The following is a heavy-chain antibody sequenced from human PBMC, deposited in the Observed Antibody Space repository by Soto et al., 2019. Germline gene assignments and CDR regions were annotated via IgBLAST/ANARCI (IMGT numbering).Heavy chain of an antibody. Sequence: GGFLRLSCAASGFTFSSRAMSWVRQAPGKGLDWVSIISASGDNTYYADSVKGRFIISRDNSKNTLYLQVNSLRAEDTAVYYCAKLTYSDLWSGSHDSWGQGTLVTVS. CDR3: AKLTYSDLWSGSHDS. CDR2: ISASGDNT. V-gene: IGHV3-23*01. J-gene: IGHJ4*02. D-gene: IGHD3-3*01. CDR1: GFTFSSRA.